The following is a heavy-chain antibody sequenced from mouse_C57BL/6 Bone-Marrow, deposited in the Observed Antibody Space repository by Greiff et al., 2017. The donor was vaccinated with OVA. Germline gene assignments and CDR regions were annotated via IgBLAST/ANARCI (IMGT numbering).Heavy chain of an antibody. CDR3: ARGYGSSYWYFDV. Sequence: DVKLQESVAELVRPGASVKLSCTASGFNIKNTYMHWVKQRPEQGLEWIGRIDPANGNTKYAPKFQGKATITADTSSNPAYLQLSSLTSEDTAIYYCARGYGSSYWYFDVWGTGTTVTVSS. CDR1: GFNIKNTY. D-gene: IGHD1-1*01. J-gene: IGHJ1*03. CDR2: IDPANGNT. V-gene: IGHV14-3*01.